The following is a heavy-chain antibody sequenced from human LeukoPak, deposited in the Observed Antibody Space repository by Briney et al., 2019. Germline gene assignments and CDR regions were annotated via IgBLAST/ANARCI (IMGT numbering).Heavy chain of an antibody. CDR3: AKVESGYSGYDAIDAFNI. CDR1: GFTFNSYS. Sequence: GSLRLSCAASGFTFNSYSMNWVRQAPGKGLEWVSYISSSSSTIYYADSVKGRFTISRDNSKNTLYLQMNSLRAEDTAVYYCAKVESGYSGYDAIDAFNIWGQGTMVTVSS. CDR2: ISSSSSTI. J-gene: IGHJ3*02. V-gene: IGHV3-48*01. D-gene: IGHD5-12*01.